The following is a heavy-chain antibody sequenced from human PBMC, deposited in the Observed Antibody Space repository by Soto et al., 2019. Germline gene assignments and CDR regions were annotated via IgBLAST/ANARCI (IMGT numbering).Heavy chain of an antibody. CDR2: VGASGGDT. D-gene: IGHD3-16*01. Sequence: EVQLLQSGGGLVQPGGSLRLSCAASGFTFSTYAMTWVRQAPGKGLEWVSVVGASGGDTYYSDSVKGRFTISRDNSKNTLYLQMNNLGAEDTAVYYCTRPPTYSWGRDAFDVWGQGTMVTVSS. V-gene: IGHV3-23*01. J-gene: IGHJ3*01. CDR3: TRPPTYSWGRDAFDV. CDR1: GFTFSTYA.